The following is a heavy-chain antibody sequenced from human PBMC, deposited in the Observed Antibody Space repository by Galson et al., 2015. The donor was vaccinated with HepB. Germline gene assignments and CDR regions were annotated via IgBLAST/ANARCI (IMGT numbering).Heavy chain of an antibody. V-gene: IGHV3-73*01. Sequence: SLRLSCAASRFAFSGSAIHWVRQAPGKGLEWVGRVRGKGNNYATAYAASMRGRFTIFRDDSKNTAYLQMNSLETGDTAMYYCTRHYDYGDYSWFDPWGQGTLVIVSS. CDR3: TRHYDYGDYSWFDP. CDR1: RFAFSGSA. CDR2: VRGKGNNYAT. J-gene: IGHJ5*02. D-gene: IGHD4-17*01.